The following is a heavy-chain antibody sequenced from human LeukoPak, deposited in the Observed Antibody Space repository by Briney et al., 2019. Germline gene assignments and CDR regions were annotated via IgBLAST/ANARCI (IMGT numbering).Heavy chain of an antibody. V-gene: IGHV4-39*07. J-gene: IGHJ4*02. D-gene: IGHD1-14*01. Sequence: SETLSLTCTVSGGSISSSSYYWGWIRQPPGKGLEWIGSIYYSGSTYYNPSLKSRVTISVDTSKNQFSLKLSSVTAADTAVYYCARNLWYTPFDYWGQGTLVTVSS. CDR2: IYYSGST. CDR3: ARNLWYTPFDY. CDR1: GGSISSSSYY.